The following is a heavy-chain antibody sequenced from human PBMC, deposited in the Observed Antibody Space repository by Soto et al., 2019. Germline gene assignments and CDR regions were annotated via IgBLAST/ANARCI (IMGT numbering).Heavy chain of an antibody. V-gene: IGHV1-18*01. CDR2: ISAYNGNI. CDR1: GYTFTSYG. Sequence: QVQLVQSGGEVKKPGASVKVSCKASGYTFTSYGISWVRQAPGQGLEWMGWISAYNGNIKYAQKLQGRVIMTTETSTSTADMELRSLRSDDTAVYYCARAAPTFAIGDYIDAFDIWGQGTIVTVSS. D-gene: IGHD4-17*01. CDR3: ARAAPTFAIGDYIDAFDI. J-gene: IGHJ3*02.